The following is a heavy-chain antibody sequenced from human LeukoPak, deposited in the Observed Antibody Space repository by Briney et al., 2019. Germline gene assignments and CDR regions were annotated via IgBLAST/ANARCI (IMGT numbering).Heavy chain of an antibody. CDR2: INPSGGST. J-gene: IGHJ4*02. V-gene: IGHV1-46*01. D-gene: IGHD3-10*02. CDR1: GYTFTSYY. CDR3: ARVVRGAPDY. Sequence: ASVKVSCKASGYTFTSYYMHWVRQAPGQGLEWMGIINPSGGSTSYAQKFQGRVTMTRDTSTSTVYMELSSLRSEDTAIFYCARVVRGAPDYWGQGTLVTVSS.